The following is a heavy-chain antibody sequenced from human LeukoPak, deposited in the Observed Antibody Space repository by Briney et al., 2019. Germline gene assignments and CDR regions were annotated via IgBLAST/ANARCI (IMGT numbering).Heavy chain of an antibody. CDR1: GFTFSSYG. CDR3: ARGDGYNDAEYLQH. V-gene: IGHV3-33*01. J-gene: IGHJ1*01. CDR2: IWYDGSNK. Sequence: GGSLRLSCXXSGFTFSSYGMHWVRQAPGKGLEWVAVIWYDGSNKYYGDSVKGRFTISRDNSKKTLYLQMNSLRVEDTAVYYCARGDGYNDAEYLQHWGQGTLVTVS. D-gene: IGHD5-24*01.